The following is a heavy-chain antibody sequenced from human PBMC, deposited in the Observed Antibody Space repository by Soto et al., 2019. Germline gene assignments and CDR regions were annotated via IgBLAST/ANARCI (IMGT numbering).Heavy chain of an antibody. CDR1: GYSFTSYW. J-gene: IGHJ6*02. Sequence: PGASLKISCKGSGYSFTSYWISWVRQMPGKGLEWMGRIDPSDSYTNYSPAFQGHVTISADKSISTAYLQWSSLKASDTAMYDCASAYCYDSSSYPFYGIDVWGQ. CDR3: ASAYCYDSSSYPFYGIDV. CDR2: IDPSDSYT. V-gene: IGHV5-10-1*01. D-gene: IGHD3-22*01.